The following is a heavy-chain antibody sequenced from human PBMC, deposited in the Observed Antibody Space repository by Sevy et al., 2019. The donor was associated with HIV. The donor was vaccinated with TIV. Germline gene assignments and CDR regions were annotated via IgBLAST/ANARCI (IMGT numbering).Heavy chain of an antibody. J-gene: IGHJ6*02. CDR2: ISYDGSNK. D-gene: IGHD6-19*01. CDR3: ATSSGWYRGPYYYYGMDV. Sequence: GGSLRLSCAASGFTFSSYAMHWVRQAPGKGLEWVVVISYDGSNKYYADSVKGRFTISRDNSKNTLYLQMNSLRAEDTAVYYCATSSGWYRGPYYYYGMDVWGQGTTVTVSS. V-gene: IGHV3-30-3*01. CDR1: GFTFSSYA.